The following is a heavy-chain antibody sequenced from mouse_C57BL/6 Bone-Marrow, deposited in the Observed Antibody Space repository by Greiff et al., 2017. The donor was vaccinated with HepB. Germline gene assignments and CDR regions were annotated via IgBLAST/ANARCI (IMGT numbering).Heavy chain of an antibody. D-gene: IGHD2-2*01. CDR3: AREWFTGGWYFDV. CDR2: ISDGGSYT. CDR1: GFTFSSYA. V-gene: IGHV5-4*01. Sequence: EVNVVESGGGLVKPGGSLKLSCAASGFTFSSYAMSWVRQTPEKRLEWVATISDGGSYTYYPDNVKGRFTISRDNAKNNLYLQMSHLKSEDTAMYYCAREWFTGGWYFDVWGTGTTVTVSS. J-gene: IGHJ1*03.